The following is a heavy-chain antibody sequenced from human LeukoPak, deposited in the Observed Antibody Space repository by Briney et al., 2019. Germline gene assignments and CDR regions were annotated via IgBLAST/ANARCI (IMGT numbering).Heavy chain of an antibody. V-gene: IGHV3-23*01. CDR2: ISGSGGST. D-gene: IGHD1-26*01. CDR3: TRSGRGGAFDI. J-gene: IGHJ3*02. CDR1: GFTFSSYG. Sequence: GGSLRLSCAASGFTFSSYGMSWVRQAPGKGLEWVSAISGSGGSTYYADSVKGRFTISGENAKNTLYLQMNSLRDEDTAVYYCTRSGRGGAFDIWGQGTRVTVSS.